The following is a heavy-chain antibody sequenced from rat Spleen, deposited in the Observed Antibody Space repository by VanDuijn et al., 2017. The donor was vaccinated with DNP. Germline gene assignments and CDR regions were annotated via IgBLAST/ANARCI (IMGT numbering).Heavy chain of an antibody. CDR3: ARDRDYGYAMDA. Sequence: EVQLVESGGGLVQPGRSLKLSCAASGFTFGNSYMAWVRQAPKEGLEWVAAITSSGGSTYYPDSVKGRFTISRDNAKNTLYLQMNSLRSEDTATYYCARDRDYGYAMDAWGQGTSVTVSS. CDR1: GFTFGNSY. D-gene: IGHD1-11*01. V-gene: IGHV5-25*01. J-gene: IGHJ4*01. CDR2: ITSSGGST.